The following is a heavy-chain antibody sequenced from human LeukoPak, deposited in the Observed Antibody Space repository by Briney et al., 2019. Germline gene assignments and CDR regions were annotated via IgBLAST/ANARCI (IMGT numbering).Heavy chain of an antibody. CDR3: ARHIIRLAYCGGDCYGEAFDI. D-gene: IGHD2-21*01. J-gene: IGHJ3*02. V-gene: IGHV5-51*01. CDR2: IYPGDSDT. CDR1: GYSFTSYW. Sequence: GESLKISCKGSGYSFTSYWIGWVRQMPGKGLEWMGIIYPGDSDTRYSPSFQGQVTISADKSISTAYLQWSSLKASDTAMYYCARHIIRLAYCGGDCYGEAFDIWGQGTMVTVSS.